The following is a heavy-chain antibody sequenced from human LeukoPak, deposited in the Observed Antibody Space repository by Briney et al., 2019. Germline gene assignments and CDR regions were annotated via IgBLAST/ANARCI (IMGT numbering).Heavy chain of an antibody. V-gene: IGHV1-18*01. CDR2: ISAYNGNT. D-gene: IGHD2-8*01. CDR1: GYTFSNYG. Sequence: ASVKVSCKASGYTFSNYGFIWVRQAPGQGLEWMGWISAYNGNTNYAQKFQGRVTLTTDTSTSTAYMDLRSLRSDDTAVYYCARDDLMYYFGNWGQGTLVTVSS. CDR3: ARDDLMYYFGN. J-gene: IGHJ4*02.